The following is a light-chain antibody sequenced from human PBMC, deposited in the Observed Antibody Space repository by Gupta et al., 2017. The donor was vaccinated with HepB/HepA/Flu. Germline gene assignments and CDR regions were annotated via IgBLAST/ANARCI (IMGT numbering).Light chain of an antibody. V-gene: IGKV3-11*01. CDR1: QNVGGY. Sequence: EIVLTQSPATLSLSPGERATLSCRASQNVGGYLAWYQQKPGQAPRLLIYDAFKRATGIPARFSGGGSGTEFILTISSLEPEDFAVYYCQHRDNWPLTFGGGTKVEIK. J-gene: IGKJ4*01. CDR3: QHRDNWPLT. CDR2: DAF.